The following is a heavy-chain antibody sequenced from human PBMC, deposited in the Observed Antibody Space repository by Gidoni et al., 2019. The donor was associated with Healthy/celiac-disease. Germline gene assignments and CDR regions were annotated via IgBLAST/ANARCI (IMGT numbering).Heavy chain of an antibody. J-gene: IGHJ4*02. CDR2: IRSKANSYAT. Sequence: EVQLVESGGGLVQPGGSLKLPCAASGFPFSASAMHWVRQASGKGLGWVGRIRSKANSYATAYAASVKGRFTISRDDSKNTAYLQMNSLKTEDTAVYYCTSHHIAFRAQNCSGGSCYEDYWGQGTLVTVSS. V-gene: IGHV3-73*02. D-gene: IGHD2-15*01. CDR1: GFPFSASA. CDR3: TSHHIAFRAQNCSGGSCYEDY.